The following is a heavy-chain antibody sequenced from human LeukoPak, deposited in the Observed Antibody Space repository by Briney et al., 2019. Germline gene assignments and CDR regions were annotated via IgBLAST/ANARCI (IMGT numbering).Heavy chain of an antibody. CDR3: ARDGGFDY. CDR1: GGTFSSYA. D-gene: IGHD3-10*01. Sequence: ASVKVSCKASGGTFSSYAISWVRQAPGQGLEWMGWINPNSGDTNFAQKFQGRVTMTRDTSISTAYMELSRLTSDDTAIYYCARDGGFDYWGQGTLVTVSS. V-gene: IGHV1-2*02. J-gene: IGHJ4*02. CDR2: INPNSGDT.